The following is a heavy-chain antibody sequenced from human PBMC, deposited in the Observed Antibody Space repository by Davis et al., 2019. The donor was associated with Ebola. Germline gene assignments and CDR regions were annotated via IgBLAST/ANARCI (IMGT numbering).Heavy chain of an antibody. CDR1: GFTFSSYA. D-gene: IGHD1-26*01. J-gene: IGHJ4*02. CDR2: ISYDGSNK. CDR3: AREEVVGAIAY. Sequence: GESLKISCAASGFTFSSYAMHWVRQAPGKGLEWVAVISYDGSNKYYADSVKGRFTISRDNAKNSLYLQMNSLRAEDTAVYYCAREEVVGAIAYWGQGTLVTVSS. V-gene: IGHV3-30-3*01.